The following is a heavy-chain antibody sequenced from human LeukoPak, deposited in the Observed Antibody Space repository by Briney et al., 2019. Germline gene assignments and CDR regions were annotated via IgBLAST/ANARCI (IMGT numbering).Heavy chain of an antibody. CDR1: GYTFTSYA. D-gene: IGHD6-6*01. V-gene: IGHV1-8*01. Sequence: ASVKVSCKASGYTFTSYAINWVRQATGQGLEWMGWMNPNSGNTGYAQKFQGRVTMTRNTSISTAYMELSSLRSEDTAVYYCARGRKYSSSSKNYYYYYMDVWGKGTTVTVSS. J-gene: IGHJ6*03. CDR2: MNPNSGNT. CDR3: ARGRKYSSSSKNYYYYYMDV.